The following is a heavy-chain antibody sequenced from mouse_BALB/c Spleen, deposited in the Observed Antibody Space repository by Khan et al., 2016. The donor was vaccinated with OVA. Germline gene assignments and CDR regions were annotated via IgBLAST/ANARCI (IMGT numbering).Heavy chain of an antibody. V-gene: IGHV1S136*01. J-gene: IGHJ3*01. Sequence: VQLKQSGPELVKPGASVKMSCKASGYTFTSYVMHWVKQKPGLGLEWIGYIYPSNDDTKYNEKFKGKATLTSDKSSSTAYMELSSLTSEDSAVYYCAPVGNYYVSFAYWGQGTLVTVSA. CDR2: IYPSNDDT. CDR3: APVGNYYVSFAY. D-gene: IGHD1-1*01. CDR1: GYTFTSYV.